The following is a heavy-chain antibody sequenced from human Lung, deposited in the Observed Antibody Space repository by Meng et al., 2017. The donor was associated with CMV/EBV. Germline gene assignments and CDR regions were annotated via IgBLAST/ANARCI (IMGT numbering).Heavy chain of an antibody. Sequence: QVQLAQSGAEVKEPGASVKLSCKTSGYTFIDYHIHWVRQASGQGLEWMGWISPYNGDTIYARDFQGWVTMTRDTSNRTLYMEVSRLRFDDTAVYYCARAIVKNGKRQFDYWGQGTLVTVSS. V-gene: IGHV1-2*04. D-gene: IGHD1-1*01. CDR1: GYTFIDYH. CDR2: ISPYNGDT. CDR3: ARAIVKNGKRQFDY. J-gene: IGHJ4*02.